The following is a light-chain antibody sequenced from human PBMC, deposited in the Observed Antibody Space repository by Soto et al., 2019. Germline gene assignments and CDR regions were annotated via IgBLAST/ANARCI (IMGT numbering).Light chain of an antibody. CDR2: DAS. CDR1: HSVSDTH. V-gene: IGKV3-20*01. J-gene: IGKJ1*01. CDR3: HQYGTSPQT. Sequence: EIVLTQSAGALSLSPGERATLSCRASHSVSDTHVAWYQQRPGQAPRLLIYDASRRDIGVPDRFIGSGSATDFTLTISGLEPEDFAVYFCHQYGTSPQTFGQGTKVDI.